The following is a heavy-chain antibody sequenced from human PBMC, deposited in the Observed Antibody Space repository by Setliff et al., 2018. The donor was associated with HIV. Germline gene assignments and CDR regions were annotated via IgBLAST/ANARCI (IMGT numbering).Heavy chain of an antibody. CDR3: ARDKMEAPAGTKGYYYYYGMDV. V-gene: IGHV1-69*13. Sequence: SVKVSCKASGGTFSSYAISWVRQAPGQGLEWMGGIIPIFGTANYAQKFQGRVTITADESTSTAYMELSSLRSEDTAVYYCARDKMEAPAGTKGYYYYYGMDVWGQGTTVTVS. CDR2: IIPIFGTA. CDR1: GGTFSSYA. J-gene: IGHJ6*02. D-gene: IGHD2-2*01.